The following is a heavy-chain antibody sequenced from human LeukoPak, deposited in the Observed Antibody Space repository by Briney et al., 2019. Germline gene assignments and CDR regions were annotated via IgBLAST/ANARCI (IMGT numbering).Heavy chain of an antibody. D-gene: IGHD3-3*01. V-gene: IGHV3-21*01. Sequence: PGGSLRLSCAASGFTFSRYSMNWVRQAPGKVLEWVSSISISSNYIYYADSVKGRFTISRDNAKNSLYLQMNSLRAEDTAVYYCARGSRFGVVGRDAFDIWGQGTMVTVSS. J-gene: IGHJ3*02. CDR1: GFTFSRYS. CDR3: ARGSRFGVVGRDAFDI. CDR2: ISISSNYI.